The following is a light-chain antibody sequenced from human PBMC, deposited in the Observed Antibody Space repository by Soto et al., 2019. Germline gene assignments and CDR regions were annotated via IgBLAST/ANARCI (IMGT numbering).Light chain of an antibody. V-gene: IGKV1-39*01. CDR3: QQSYSTTRT. Sequence: DIQMTQSPSSLSASVGDRVTITCRASQSISSYLNWYQQKPGKAPKLLIYAASSLQSGVPSRFSGGGSGTDCTLTISSLQPEDVATYYCQQSYSTTRTLGQGTKVDI. CDR2: AAS. J-gene: IGKJ1*01. CDR1: QSISSY.